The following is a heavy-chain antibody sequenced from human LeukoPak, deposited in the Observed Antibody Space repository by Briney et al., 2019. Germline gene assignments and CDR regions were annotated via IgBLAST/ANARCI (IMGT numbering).Heavy chain of an antibody. CDR1: GFTFSSYS. CDR3: ARAVGAAVHDY. D-gene: IGHD1-26*01. V-gene: IGHV3-21*01. CDR2: ISSSSSYI. Sequence: GGSLRLSCAASGFTFSSYSMNWVRQAPGKGLEWVSSISSSSSYIYYADSVKGRFTITRDNAKNSLYLQMNSLRAEDTAVYYCARAVGAAVHDYWGQGTLVTVSS. J-gene: IGHJ4*02.